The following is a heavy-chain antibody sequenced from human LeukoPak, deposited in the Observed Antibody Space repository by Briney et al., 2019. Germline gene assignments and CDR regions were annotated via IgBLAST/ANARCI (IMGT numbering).Heavy chain of an antibody. V-gene: IGHV1-18*01. Sequence: GASVTVSCKASGYTFTSYGISWVRQAPGQGLEWMGWISAYNGNTNYAQKLQGRVTMTTDTSTSTAYMELRSLRSDDTAVYYCARDHAMVRESTYYMDVWGKGTTVTVSS. CDR1: GYTFTSYG. CDR2: ISAYNGNT. J-gene: IGHJ6*03. D-gene: IGHD3-10*01. CDR3: ARDHAMVRESTYYMDV.